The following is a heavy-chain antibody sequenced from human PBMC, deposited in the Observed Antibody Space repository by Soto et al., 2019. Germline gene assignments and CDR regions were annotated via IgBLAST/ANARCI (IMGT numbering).Heavy chain of an antibody. D-gene: IGHD2-2*02. V-gene: IGHV3-33*01. J-gene: IGHJ6*03. CDR3: AREGHTRKNPLPYYYYYMDV. CDR2: IWYDGSNK. Sequence: QVQLVESGGGVVQPGRSLRLSCAASGFTFSSYGMHWVRQAPGKGLEWVAVIWYDGSNKYYADSVKGRFTISRDNSKNTLYLQMNSLRAEDTAVYYCAREGHTRKNPLPYYYYYMDVWGKGTTVTVSS. CDR1: GFTFSSYG.